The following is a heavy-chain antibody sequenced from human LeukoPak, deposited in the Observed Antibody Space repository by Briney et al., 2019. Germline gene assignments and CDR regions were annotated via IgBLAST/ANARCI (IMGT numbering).Heavy chain of an antibody. CDR1: GGSINTGTYY. CDR2: IYYSGTT. Sequence: PSEALSLTCTVSGGSINTGTYYWGWIRQSPGTGLEWIASIYYSGTTRYNSALKRRVTISIDTTKNQFSLKVRSVTAADTAVYYCARHRRASIDFDPWGQGTLVTVSS. J-gene: IGHJ5*02. D-gene: IGHD2-2*02. CDR3: ARHRRASIDFDP. V-gene: IGHV4-39*01.